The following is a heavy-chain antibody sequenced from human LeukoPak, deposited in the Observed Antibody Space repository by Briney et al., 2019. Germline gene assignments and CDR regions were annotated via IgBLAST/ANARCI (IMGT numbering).Heavy chain of an antibody. Sequence: ASVKVSCKASGYTFTSYGISWVRQAPRQGLEWMGWISAYNGNTNYAQNLHDRVTMTTDTSTSTAYMELRRLRSDDTAVYYCARDSGYGDLETFDPWGQGTLVTVSS. CDR2: ISAYNGNT. CDR1: GYTFTSYG. V-gene: IGHV1-18*01. J-gene: IGHJ5*02. CDR3: ARDSGYGDLETFDP. D-gene: IGHD4-17*01.